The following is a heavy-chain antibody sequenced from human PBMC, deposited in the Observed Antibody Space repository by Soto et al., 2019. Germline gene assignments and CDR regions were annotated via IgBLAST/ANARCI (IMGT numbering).Heavy chain of an antibody. CDR1: GFTFSSYE. Sequence: GASVKVSCAASGFTFSSYEMNWVRQAPGKGLEWVSYISSSGSTIYYADSVKGRFTISRDNAKNSLYLQMNSLRAEDTAVYYCARDHKGGYYYYGMDVWGQGTTVTVSS. CDR3: ARDHKGGYYYYGMDV. J-gene: IGHJ6*02. CDR2: ISSSGSTI. V-gene: IGHV3-48*03.